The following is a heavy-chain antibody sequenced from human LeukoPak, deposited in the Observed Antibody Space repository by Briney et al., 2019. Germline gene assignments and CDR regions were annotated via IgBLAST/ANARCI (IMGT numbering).Heavy chain of an antibody. J-gene: IGHJ5*02. D-gene: IGHD2-15*01. Sequence: SETLSLTCAVSGYSISSGYYWGWIRQPPGKGLEWIGSIYHSGSTYYNPSLKSRVTISVDTSKNQFSLKPSSVTAADTAVYYCARDPRVVVAAAQDNWFDPWGQGTLVTVSS. CDR3: ARDPRVVVAAAQDNWFDP. V-gene: IGHV4-38-2*02. CDR2: IYHSGST. CDR1: GYSISSGYY.